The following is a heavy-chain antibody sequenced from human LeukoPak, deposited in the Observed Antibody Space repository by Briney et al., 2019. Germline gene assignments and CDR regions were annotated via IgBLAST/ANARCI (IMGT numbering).Heavy chain of an antibody. D-gene: IGHD6-13*01. Sequence: PGGSLRLSCAASGFTFSSYAMSWVRQAPGKGLEWVSAISGSGGSTYYADSVKGRFTISRDNSKNTLYLQMNSLRAEDTAVYYCAKDQGGPGIAAAGTFDYWGQGTLVTVSS. CDR3: AKDQGGPGIAAAGTFDY. J-gene: IGHJ4*02. V-gene: IGHV3-23*01. CDR1: GFTFSSYA. CDR2: ISGSGGST.